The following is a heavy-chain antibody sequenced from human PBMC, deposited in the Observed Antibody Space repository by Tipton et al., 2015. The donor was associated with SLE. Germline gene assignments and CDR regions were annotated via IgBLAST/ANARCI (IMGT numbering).Heavy chain of an antibody. J-gene: IGHJ4*02. CDR2: INAGDGHT. CDR1: GYSFTRYA. Sequence: QLVQSGPEVKKPGASVKVSCKASGYSFTRYALYWVRQAPGQRPEWMGWINAGDGHTRYSQKFQGRVTITRDTSASTAYMELSGLRSEDTAVYFCARVYGGNSDYWGRGTLVTVSS. D-gene: IGHD4-23*01. CDR3: ARVYGGNSDY. V-gene: IGHV1-3*01.